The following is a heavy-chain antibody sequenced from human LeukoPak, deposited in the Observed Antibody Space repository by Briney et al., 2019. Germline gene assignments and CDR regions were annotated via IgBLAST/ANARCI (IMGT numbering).Heavy chain of an antibody. Sequence: PGGSLRLSCAASGFTFSSYAMHWVRQAPGKGLEYVSAISSNGGSTYYANSVKGRFTISRDNSKNTLYLQMGSLRAEDMAVCYCARDLYSSSWWKNNLLYYYGMDVWGQGTTVTVSS. CDR2: ISSNGGST. CDR3: ARDLYSSSWWKNNLLYYYGMDV. J-gene: IGHJ6*02. CDR1: GFTFSSYA. D-gene: IGHD6-13*01. V-gene: IGHV3-64*01.